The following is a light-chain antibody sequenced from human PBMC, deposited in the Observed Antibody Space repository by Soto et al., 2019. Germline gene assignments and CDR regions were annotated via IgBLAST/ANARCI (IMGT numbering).Light chain of an antibody. J-gene: IGKJ4*02. CDR1: QTVSSSY. CDR3: QQYASSIT. CDR2: HSS. V-gene: IGKV3-20*01. Sequence: EIVLTQSPGTLSLSPGERATLSCRASQTVSSSYLAWYQRKPGQAPRLLIYHSSSRATGIPDRFSGSGSWTDFTLTISRLEPEAFAVYYCQQYASSITFGGGTKVEIK.